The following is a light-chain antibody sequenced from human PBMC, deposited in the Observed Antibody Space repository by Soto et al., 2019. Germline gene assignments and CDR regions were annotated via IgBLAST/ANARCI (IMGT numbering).Light chain of an antibody. Sequence: DIQMTPSPSTLSASVGDRVTITCRASQSISNSLAWFQQKPGKAHKVLIYQTSKLHNGVPSRFSGSGSGTEFTLTISGLQPDDFATYDCQRYNSDSETFGQGTKVEIK. CDR2: QTS. V-gene: IGKV1-5*03. CDR3: QRYNSDSET. J-gene: IGKJ1*01. CDR1: QSISNS.